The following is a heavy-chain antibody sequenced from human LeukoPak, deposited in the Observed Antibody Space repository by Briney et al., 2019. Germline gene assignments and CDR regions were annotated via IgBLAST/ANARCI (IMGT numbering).Heavy chain of an antibody. D-gene: IGHD3-10*01. CDR3: AKLTSDTMVRGVTTDY. CDR2: ITANGGGT. V-gene: IGHV3-23*01. J-gene: IGHJ4*02. CDR1: GFTFSSYA. Sequence: GGSLRLSCAASGFTFSSYAMSWVRQAPGKGLEWVSSITANGGGTYYADSVKGRFSISRDNSRNTLYLQVTSLRAEDTAVYYCAKLTSDTMVRGVTTDYWGQGTLVTVSS.